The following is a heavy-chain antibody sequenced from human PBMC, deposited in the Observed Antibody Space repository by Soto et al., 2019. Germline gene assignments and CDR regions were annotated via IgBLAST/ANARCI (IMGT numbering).Heavy chain of an antibody. CDR1: GFTFSSYS. CDR2: ISSSSSYI. CDR3: ASILGEYYDFWSGYRPV. V-gene: IGHV3-21*01. Sequence: EVQLVESGGGLVKPGGSLRLSCAASGFTFSSYSMNWVRQAPGKGLEWVSSISSSSSYIYYADSVKGRFTISRDNAKNSLYLQMNSLRAEDTAVYYCASILGEYYDFWSGYRPVWGQGTLVTVSS. D-gene: IGHD3-3*01. J-gene: IGHJ4*02.